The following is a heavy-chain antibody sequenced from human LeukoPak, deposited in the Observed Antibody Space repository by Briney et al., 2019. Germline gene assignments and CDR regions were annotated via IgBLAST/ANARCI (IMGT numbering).Heavy chain of an antibody. V-gene: IGHV3-7*01. CDR2: IKQDGSEK. D-gene: IGHD3-3*01. CDR1: GFTFSSYS. Sequence: GGSLRLSCAASGFTFSSYSMNWVRQAPGKGLEWVANIKQDGSEKYYVDSVKGRFTISRDNAKNSLYLQMNSLRAEDTAVYYCARVKYYDFWSGNDAFDIWGQGTMVTVS. J-gene: IGHJ3*02. CDR3: ARVKYYDFWSGNDAFDI.